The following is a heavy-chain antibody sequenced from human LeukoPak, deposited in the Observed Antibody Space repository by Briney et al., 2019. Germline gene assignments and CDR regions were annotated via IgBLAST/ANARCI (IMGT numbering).Heavy chain of an antibody. D-gene: IGHD6-19*01. CDR2: ISSSSSTI. J-gene: IGHJ4*02. Sequence: PGGSLRLSCAASGFTFSDYSMNWVRQAPGKGLEWISYISSSSSTIYYADSVKGRFTISRDNAKKSLYMQMNSLRAEDTAVYYCARDVKSYTSGASYFDYWGQGSLVTVSS. V-gene: IGHV3-48*01. CDR3: ARDVKSYTSGASYFDY. CDR1: GFTFSDYS.